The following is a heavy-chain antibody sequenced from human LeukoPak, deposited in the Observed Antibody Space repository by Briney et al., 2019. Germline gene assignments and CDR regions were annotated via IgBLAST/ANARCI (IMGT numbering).Heavy chain of an antibody. CDR3: ARRDQVAGYFDY. J-gene: IGHJ4*02. CDR2: IYYSGST. D-gene: IGHD2-15*01. CDR1: GGSISSGGYY. Sequence: SETLSLTCTVSGGSISSGGYYWSWIRQYPGKGLEWIGYIYYSGSTYYSASLKSRVTISLDTSKNQFSVKLSSVTAADAAVYYCARRDQVAGYFDYWGPGTLVTVSS. V-gene: IGHV4-31*03.